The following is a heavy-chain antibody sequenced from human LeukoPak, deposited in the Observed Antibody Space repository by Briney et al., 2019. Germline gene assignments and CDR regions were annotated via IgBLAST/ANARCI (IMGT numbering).Heavy chain of an antibody. CDR2: FDPEDGET. CDR1: GYTLTELS. V-gene: IGHV1-24*01. CDR3: ATGGAVAGTEFDY. J-gene: IGHJ4*02. Sequence: ASVKVSCKVSGYTLTELSMHWVRQAPGKGLEWMGGFDPEDGETIHAQKFQGRVTMTEDTSTDTAYMELSSLRSEDTAVYYCATGGAVAGTEFDYWGQGTLVTVSS. D-gene: IGHD6-19*01.